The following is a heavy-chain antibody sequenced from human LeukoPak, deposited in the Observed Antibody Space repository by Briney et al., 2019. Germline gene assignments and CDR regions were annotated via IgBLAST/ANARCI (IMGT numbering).Heavy chain of an antibody. V-gene: IGHV4-39*01. Sequence: SETLSLTCTVSGDSISSSSYYWGWIRQPPGKGLEWIGSIYSSGSTYYNPSLKSRVTISVDTSKNQFSLILSSVTAADTAVYYCARLPYSSSWYGIYCFDYWGQGTLVTVSS. CDR1: GDSISSSSYY. D-gene: IGHD6-13*01. J-gene: IGHJ4*02. CDR2: IYSSGST. CDR3: ARLPYSSSWYGIYCFDY.